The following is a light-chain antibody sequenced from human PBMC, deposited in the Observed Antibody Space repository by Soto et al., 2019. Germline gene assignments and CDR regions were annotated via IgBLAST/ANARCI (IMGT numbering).Light chain of an antibody. Sequence: QSVLPQPPSASGTAGQVGTISCSGGASNIGSNSVYWYQHLPRMAPKLLIDYNNQRPSGVPDRFSGSRSGTSASLAIVGLRSEDEAVYYCAAWDASLSACVFGNGTKVTVL. CDR2: YNN. J-gene: IGLJ1*01. V-gene: IGLV1-47*02. CDR1: ASNIGSNS. CDR3: AAWDASLSACV.